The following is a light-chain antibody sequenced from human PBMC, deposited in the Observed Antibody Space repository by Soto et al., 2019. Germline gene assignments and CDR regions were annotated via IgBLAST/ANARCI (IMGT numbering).Light chain of an antibody. CDR1: RSISRY. Sequence: DIQMTQSPSSLSASVVDRVNMTCRASRSISRYLSWYQQKPGKAPNLMIYAASSLQSGVPSRFSGAGSGTAFTLTIANLHPEDFAIYYCKQSYSTQWTFGQGTKVDI. CDR2: AAS. V-gene: IGKV1-39*01. CDR3: KQSYSTQWT. J-gene: IGKJ1*01.